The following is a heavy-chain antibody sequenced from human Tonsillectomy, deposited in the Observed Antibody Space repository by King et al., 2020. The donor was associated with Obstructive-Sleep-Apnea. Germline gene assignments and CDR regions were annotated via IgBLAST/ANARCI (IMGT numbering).Heavy chain of an antibody. Sequence: QLVQSGAEVKKPGASVKVSCKASGYTFSNYGISWVRQAPGQGLEWMGWISANNGNTIYAQKLQGRVTMTTDTSTSTAYMELRSLRSDDTAVYYCAREEDMIRGSICFYYYGMDVWGQGTTVTVSS. CDR1: GYTFSNYG. CDR3: AREEDMIRGSICFYYYGMDV. D-gene: IGHD3-10*01. J-gene: IGHJ6*02. CDR2: ISANNGNT. V-gene: IGHV1-18*01.